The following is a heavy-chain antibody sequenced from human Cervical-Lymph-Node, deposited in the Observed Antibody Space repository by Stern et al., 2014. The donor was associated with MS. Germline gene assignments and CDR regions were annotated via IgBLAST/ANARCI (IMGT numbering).Heavy chain of an antibody. CDR2: IGGRGGNT. D-gene: IGHD2-15*01. CDR3: AKGGWPYCSGGSCYGLYFDY. V-gene: IGHV3-23*01. J-gene: IGHJ4*02. Sequence: EVQLLESGGGLVQPGGSLRLSCAASGFTFNNYAMSWVRQAPGTGLEWVSAIGGRGGNTYYADSVEGRFTISRDNSKNTLYLQMNSLRAEDTAVYYCAKGGWPYCSGGSCYGLYFDYWGQGTLVTVSS. CDR1: GFTFNNYA.